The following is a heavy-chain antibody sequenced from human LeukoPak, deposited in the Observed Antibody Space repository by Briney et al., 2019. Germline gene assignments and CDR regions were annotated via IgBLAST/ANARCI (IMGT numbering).Heavy chain of an antibody. V-gene: IGHV5-51*01. CDR2: IYPGDSDT. CDR3: ARLINRHCSGGSCYRSWFDP. Sequence: GESLKISCKGSGYSFTSYWIGWVRQMPGKGLEWMGIIYPGDSDTRYSPSFLGQVTISADKSISTAYLQWSSLKASDTAMYYCARLINRHCSGGSCYRSWFDPWGQGTLVTVSS. D-gene: IGHD2-15*01. J-gene: IGHJ5*02. CDR1: GYSFTSYW.